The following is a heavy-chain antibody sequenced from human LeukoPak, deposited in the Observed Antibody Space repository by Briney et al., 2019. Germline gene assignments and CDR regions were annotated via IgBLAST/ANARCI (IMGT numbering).Heavy chain of an antibody. V-gene: IGHV4-59*01. CDR2: IYYSGST. Sequence: SETLSLTCTVSGDSISSYYCSWIRQPPGKGLEWIGYIYYSGSTNYKPSLKSRVTISVDTSKNQFSLKLSSVTAADTAVYYCARDRVGQQLVGRNYYYYYMDVWGKGTTVTISS. D-gene: IGHD6-13*01. CDR1: GDSISSYY. J-gene: IGHJ6*03. CDR3: ARDRVGQQLVGRNYYYYYMDV.